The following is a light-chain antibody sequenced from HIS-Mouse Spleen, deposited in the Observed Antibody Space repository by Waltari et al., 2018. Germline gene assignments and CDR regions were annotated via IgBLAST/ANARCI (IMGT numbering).Light chain of an antibody. V-gene: IGKV1-13*02. Sequence: IQLTQSPSSLSPSVGDRVTITCRPSQGISSALAWYQQKPGKAPKLLIYDASSLEIGIPSRFSGSGSGTDFTLTISSLQPEDFATYYCQQFNSYPITFGQGTRLEIK. CDR2: DAS. CDR1: QGISSA. J-gene: IGKJ5*01. CDR3: QQFNSYPIT.